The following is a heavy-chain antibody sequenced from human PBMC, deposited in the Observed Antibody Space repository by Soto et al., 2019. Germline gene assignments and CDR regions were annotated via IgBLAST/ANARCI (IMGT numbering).Heavy chain of an antibody. CDR1: GGTFSSYT. Sequence: QVQLVQSGAEVKKPGSSVKVSCKASGGTFSSYTISWVRQAPGQGLEWMGRIIPILGIANYAQKFQGRVTITADKSTSTAYMELSSLRSEDTAVYYCARDSASYYYDSSGPGVDPWGQGTLVTVSS. D-gene: IGHD3-22*01. CDR2: IIPILGIA. CDR3: ARDSASYYYDSSGPGVDP. V-gene: IGHV1-69*08. J-gene: IGHJ5*02.